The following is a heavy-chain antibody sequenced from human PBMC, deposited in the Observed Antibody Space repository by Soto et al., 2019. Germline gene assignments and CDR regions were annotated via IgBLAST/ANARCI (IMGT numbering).Heavy chain of an antibody. D-gene: IGHD1-26*01. V-gene: IGHV1-18*01. J-gene: IGHJ4*02. CDR1: GYIFTSFG. CDR2: ISAYNGNT. CDR3: AKDNSRLYLDY. Sequence: QVQLVQSGAEVKKPGASVKVSCKASGYIFTSFGISWVRQAPGQGLEWMGWISAYNGNTNYEQNLQGRVTMTTDTPTRTAYIELRSLRSDDTAVYYCAKDNSRLYLDYWGQGALVTVSS.